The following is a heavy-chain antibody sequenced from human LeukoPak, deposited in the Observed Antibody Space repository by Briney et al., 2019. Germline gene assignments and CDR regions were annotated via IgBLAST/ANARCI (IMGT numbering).Heavy chain of an antibody. CDR1: GGSISSGDYY. D-gene: IGHD5-18*01. J-gene: IGHJ4*02. CDR3: ARVNTATLPFDD. CDR2: IYYSGST. V-gene: IGHV4-30-4*08. Sequence: SETLSLTCTVSGGSISSGDYYWSWIRQPPGKGLEWIGYIYYSGSTYYNPSLKSRVTISVDTSKNQFSLKLSSVSAADTAVYYCARVNTATLPFDDWGQGTLVTVSS.